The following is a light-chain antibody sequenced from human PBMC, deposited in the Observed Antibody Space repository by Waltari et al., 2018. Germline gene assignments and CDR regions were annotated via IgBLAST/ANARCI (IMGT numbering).Light chain of an antibody. Sequence: QSALTQPPSASGSPGQSVTISCTGTSSDVGGYNYVSWYQQHPGKAPKLMIYEVSKRPSRVPARFSGSKSGNTASLPVSGLQAEDEADYYCSSYAGSNNLVFGGGTKLTVL. CDR1: SSDVGGYNY. CDR3: SSYAGSNNLV. CDR2: EVS. J-gene: IGLJ3*02. V-gene: IGLV2-8*01.